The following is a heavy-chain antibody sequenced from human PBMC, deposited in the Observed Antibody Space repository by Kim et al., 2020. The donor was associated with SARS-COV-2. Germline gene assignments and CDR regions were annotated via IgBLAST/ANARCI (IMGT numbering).Heavy chain of an antibody. J-gene: IGHJ6*02. CDR2: ISSSSTI. Sequence: GGSLRLSCAASGFTFSSYSMNWVRQAPGKGLEWVSYISSSSTIYYADSVKGRFTISRDNAKNSLYLQMNSLRDEDTAVYYCARVWPYYDILTGYYSPKVPYGMDVWGQGTTVTVSS. D-gene: IGHD3-9*01. CDR1: GFTFSSYS. CDR3: ARVWPYYDILTGYYSPKVPYGMDV. V-gene: IGHV3-48*02.